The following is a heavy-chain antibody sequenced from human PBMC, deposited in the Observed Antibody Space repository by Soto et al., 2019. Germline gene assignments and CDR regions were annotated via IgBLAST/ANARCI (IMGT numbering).Heavy chain of an antibody. Sequence: ILSLTCTVSGGSIISGGYYWSWIRQHPGKGLEWIGYIYYSGSTYYNPSLKSRVTISVDTSKNQFSLKLSSVTAADTAVYYCARGRLISNYYYGMDVWGQGATVTVSS. CDR3: ARGRLISNYYYGMDV. J-gene: IGHJ6*02. V-gene: IGHV4-31*03. D-gene: IGHD2-8*01. CDR1: GGSIISGGYY. CDR2: IYYSGST.